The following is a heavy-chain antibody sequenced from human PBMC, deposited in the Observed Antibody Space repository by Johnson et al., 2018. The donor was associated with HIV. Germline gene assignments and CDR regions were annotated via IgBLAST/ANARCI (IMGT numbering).Heavy chain of an antibody. CDR2: VYSGGNT. CDR1: GFTFDDYA. D-gene: IGHD6-13*01. J-gene: IGHJ3*02. Sequence: VQLVESGGVVVQPGGSLRLSCAASGFTFDDYAMHWVRQAPGKGLEWVSIVYSGGNTYYADSVKGRFTISRNNAKNTLSLQMSSLRAEDTAVYYCARGSGHLQQLDDYAFDIWGQGTMVTVSS. V-gene: IGHV3-NL1*01. CDR3: ARGSGHLQQLDDYAFDI.